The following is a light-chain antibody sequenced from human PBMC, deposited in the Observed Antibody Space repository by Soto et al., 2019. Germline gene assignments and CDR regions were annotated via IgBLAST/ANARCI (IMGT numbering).Light chain of an antibody. V-gene: IGKV3-11*01. CDR3: QQRSNWPPLT. Sequence: EIVLTQSPVTLSLSPGERATLSCRASQSVSRYLAWYQQKPGQAPRLLIYDASNRATGIPARFSGSGSGTDFTLTIDSLAPEDFAVYYCQQRSNWPPLTFGGGTKVESK. CDR1: QSVSRY. J-gene: IGKJ4*01. CDR2: DAS.